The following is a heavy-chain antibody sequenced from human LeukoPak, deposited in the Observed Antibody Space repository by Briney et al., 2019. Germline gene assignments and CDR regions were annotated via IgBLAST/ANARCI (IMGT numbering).Heavy chain of an antibody. D-gene: IGHD5-18*01. Sequence: PETLSLTCADYGGSFSGYYWSWIRQPPGKGLEWIGEINHSGSTNYNPSLKSRVTISVDTSKNQFSLKLSSVTAADTAVYYCARVGRYSYGFDYWGQGTLVTVSS. CDR3: ARVGRYSYGFDY. CDR1: GGSFSGYY. J-gene: IGHJ4*02. V-gene: IGHV4-34*01. CDR2: INHSGST.